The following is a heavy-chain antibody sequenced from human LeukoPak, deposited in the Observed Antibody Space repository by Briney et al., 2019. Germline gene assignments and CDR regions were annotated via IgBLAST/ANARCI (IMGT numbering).Heavy chain of an antibody. CDR2: ISAYNGNT. V-gene: IGHV1-18*01. CDR3: ARDLYYDSSDGAGY. J-gene: IGHJ4*02. D-gene: IGHD3-22*01. CDR1: GYTFTSYG. Sequence: ASVKVSCKASGYTFTSYGISWVRQAPGQGPEWMGWISAYNGNTIYAQKLQGRVTMTTDTSTSTAYMELRSLRSDDTAVYYCARDLYYDSSDGAGYWGQGTLVTVSS.